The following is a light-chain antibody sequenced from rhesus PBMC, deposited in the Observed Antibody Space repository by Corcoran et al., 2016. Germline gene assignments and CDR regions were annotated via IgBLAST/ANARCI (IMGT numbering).Light chain of an antibody. CDR1: SSDIGGYNR. CDR3: SSYASSRAFI. Sequence: QAALTQSPSVSGSPGQSVTISCTGTSSDIGGYNRVSWYQQHPGKAPKLMIHEVSKRPSGVSDRFSGSKSGNTASLTISGLQAEDEADYYCSSYASSRAFIFGAGTRLTVL. J-gene: IGLJ1*01. V-gene: IGLV2-13*02. CDR2: EVS.